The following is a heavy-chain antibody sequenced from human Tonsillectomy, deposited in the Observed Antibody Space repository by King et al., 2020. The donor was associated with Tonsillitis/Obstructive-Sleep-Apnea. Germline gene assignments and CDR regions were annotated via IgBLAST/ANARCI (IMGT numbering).Heavy chain of an antibody. CDR3: ARRQLHVGELSFDY. D-gene: IGHD3-16*02. CDR2: IYSGGYT. CDR1: GFTVSSNY. J-gene: IGHJ4*02. V-gene: IGHV3-66*01. Sequence: VQLVESGGGLVQPGGSLRLSCAASGFTVSSNYMSWVRQAPGKGLEWVSVIYSGGYTYYADSVKGRFTISRDNSKNTLYLQMNSLRAEDTAVYYCARRQLHVGELSFDYWGQGTLVTVSS.